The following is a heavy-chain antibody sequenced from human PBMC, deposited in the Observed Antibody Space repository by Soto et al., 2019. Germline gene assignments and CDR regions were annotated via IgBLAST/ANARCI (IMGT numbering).Heavy chain of an antibody. CDR1: GFTFGDYA. D-gene: IGHD3-3*01. V-gene: IGHV3-49*03. CDR2: IRSKAYGGTT. J-gene: IGHJ3*02. CDR3: TRMYYDFWSGLPRDAFDI. Sequence: GGSLRLSCTASGFTFGDYAMSWFRQAPGKGLEWVGFIRSKAYGGTTEYAASVKGRFTISRDDSKSIAYLQMNSLKTEDTAVYYCTRMYYDFWSGLPRDAFDIWGQGTMVTVSS.